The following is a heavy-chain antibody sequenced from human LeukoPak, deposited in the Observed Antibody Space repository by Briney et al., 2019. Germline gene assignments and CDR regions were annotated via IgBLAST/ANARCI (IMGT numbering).Heavy chain of an antibody. J-gene: IGHJ4*02. CDR3: ARAPLWSKTIDY. D-gene: IGHD5-18*01. CDR2: ISSSSSYI. CDR1: GFTFSSYS. Sequence: GGSLRLSCAASGFTFSSYSMNWVRQAPGKGLEWGSSISSSSSYIYYADSVKGRFTISRDNAKNSLYLQMNSLRAEDTAVYYCARAPLWSKTIDYWGQGTLVTVSS. V-gene: IGHV3-21*01.